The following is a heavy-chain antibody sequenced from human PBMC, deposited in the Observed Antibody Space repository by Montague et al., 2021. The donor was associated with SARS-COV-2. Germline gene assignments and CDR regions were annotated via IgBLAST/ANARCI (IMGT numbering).Heavy chain of an antibody. V-gene: IGHV4-59*01. CDR1: TVSINNYS. Sequence: SETLSLTCTVSTVSINNYSRGWIRQAPGKGLEWLGHIYNSGTTDYNPSLRSRVTISMDTSRNQFSLKLKSVTTADTAIYYCATDDEPARPAYFDYWGRGIVSLEMCRERVSVRVRSERTGDRAGEYGATGDGPGGAGDFDYWGRGILVTVSS. CDR3: ATDDEPARPAYFDYWGRGIVSLEMCRERVSVRVRSERTGDRAGEYGATGDGPGGAGDFDY. D-gene: IGHD4-17*01. J-gene: IGHJ4*02. CDR2: IYNSGTT.